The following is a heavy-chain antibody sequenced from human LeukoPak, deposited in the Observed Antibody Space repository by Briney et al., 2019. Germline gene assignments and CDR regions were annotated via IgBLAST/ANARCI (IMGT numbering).Heavy chain of an antibody. Sequence: SETLSLTCTVSGGSISSGDYYWSWIRQPPGKGLEWIGYIYYSGSTYYNPSLKSRVTISVDTSKNQFSLKLSSVTAADTAVYYCARVRRIYYYDSSGYLDYWGQGTLVTVSS. J-gene: IGHJ4*02. CDR1: GGSISSGDYY. CDR2: IYYSGST. V-gene: IGHV4-30-4*08. CDR3: ARVRRIYYYDSSGYLDY. D-gene: IGHD3-22*01.